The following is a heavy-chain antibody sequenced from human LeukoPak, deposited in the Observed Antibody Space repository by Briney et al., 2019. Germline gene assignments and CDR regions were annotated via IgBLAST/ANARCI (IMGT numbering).Heavy chain of an antibody. Sequence: SETLSLTCTVSGGFISSRSYYWGWIRQPPGKGLEWIGSIYHSGSTYYNPSLKSRVTISVDTSKNQFSLKLSSVTAADTAVYYCARGDYDTSGYYYYYYGMDVWGQGTTVTVSS. V-gene: IGHV4-39*01. J-gene: IGHJ6*02. CDR1: GGFISSRSYY. D-gene: IGHD3-22*01. CDR3: ARGDYDTSGYYYYYYGMDV. CDR2: IYHSGST.